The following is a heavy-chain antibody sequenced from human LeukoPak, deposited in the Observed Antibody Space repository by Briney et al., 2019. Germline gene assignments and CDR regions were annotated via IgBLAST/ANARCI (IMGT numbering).Heavy chain of an antibody. Sequence: ASVKVSCKASGYTFTSYGISWVRQAPGQGLEWMGIINPSGGSTSYAQKFQGRVTMTRDTSTSTVYMELSSLRSEDTAVYYCARPLLSGRYYYYGMDVWGQGTTVTVSS. J-gene: IGHJ6*02. CDR2: INPSGGST. CDR3: ARPLLSGRYYYYGMDV. V-gene: IGHV1-46*01. D-gene: IGHD3-10*01. CDR1: GYTFTSYG.